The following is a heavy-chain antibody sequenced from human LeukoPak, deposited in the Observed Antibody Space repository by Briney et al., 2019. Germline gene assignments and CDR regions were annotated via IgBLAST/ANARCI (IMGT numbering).Heavy chain of an antibody. V-gene: IGHV1-46*03. CDR1: GYTFTSYY. CDR3: AREYSGYGSDY. Sequence: ASVKVSCKASGYTFTSYYMHWMRQAPGQGLEWTGIINPSGGSTSYAQKFQGRVTMTRDTSTSTVYMELSSLRSEDTAVYYCAREYSGYGSDYWGQGTLVTVSS. D-gene: IGHD5-12*01. CDR2: INPSGGST. J-gene: IGHJ4*02.